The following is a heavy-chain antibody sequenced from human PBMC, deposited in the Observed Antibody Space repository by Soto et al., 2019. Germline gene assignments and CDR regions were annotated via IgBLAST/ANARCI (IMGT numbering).Heavy chain of an antibody. CDR1: GDTFITHT. V-gene: IGHV1-69*04. CDR3: ARDQYCSVSTCVGYPDV. CDR2: IIPLLGMT. D-gene: IGHD2-15*01. J-gene: IGHJ6*03. Sequence: QVQLLQSGSLLKRPGSSVKISCQASGDTFITHTLTWVRQAPGQGPEWVGRIIPLLGMTDYAQRFQGRVTLTADKSTTTAYRVLGSLTSEDTAIYYCARDQYCSVSTCVGYPDVWGTGTALTVSS.